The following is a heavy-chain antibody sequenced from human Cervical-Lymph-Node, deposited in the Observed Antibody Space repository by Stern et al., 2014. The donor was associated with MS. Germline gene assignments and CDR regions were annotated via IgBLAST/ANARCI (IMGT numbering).Heavy chain of an antibody. V-gene: IGHV3-30*09. CDR3: VRTESFYYYDGMDV. Sequence: QVQLVQSGGGVVPPGRSLRLSCADSGSTFSKSAMHWVRQAPGKGLEWVAVISHDGSNKHYGDSVKGCLAISRDNSRNTLSLEIYSLRAEDTAVYYCVRTESFYYYDGMDVWGHGTTVIVSS. J-gene: IGHJ6*02. CDR2: ISHDGSNK. CDR1: GSTFSKSA.